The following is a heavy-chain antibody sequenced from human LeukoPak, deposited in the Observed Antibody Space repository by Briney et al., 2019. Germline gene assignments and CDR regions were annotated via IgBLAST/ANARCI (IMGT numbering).Heavy chain of an antibody. V-gene: IGHV4-34*01. Sequence: KPSETLSLTCAVYGGSFSSYYWSWIRQSPGKGLEWIAEINHRGDTNYNPSVKSRVTISVDTSKNQFSLKVTSLTAEDTAVYYCARGDSSGYYFDYWGQGTLVTVSS. CDR3: ARGDSSGYYFDY. CDR1: GGSFSSYY. D-gene: IGHD3-22*01. CDR2: INHRGDT. J-gene: IGHJ4*02.